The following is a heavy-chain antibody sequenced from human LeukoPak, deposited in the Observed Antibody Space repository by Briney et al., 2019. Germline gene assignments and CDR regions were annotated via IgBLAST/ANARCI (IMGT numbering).Heavy chain of an antibody. J-gene: IGHJ4*02. CDR2: MNPNNGDS. V-gene: IGHV1-8*03. D-gene: IGHD2-21*02. CDR1: GYTFTNYH. Sequence: ASVKVSCKASGYTFTNYHINWVRQATGQGLEWMGWMNPNNGDSGYAQKFQGRVTITRDTSISTSYMELRSLGSDDTAVYFCARTTSFTASGYDYWGQGTVVTVSS. CDR3: ARTTSFTASGYDY.